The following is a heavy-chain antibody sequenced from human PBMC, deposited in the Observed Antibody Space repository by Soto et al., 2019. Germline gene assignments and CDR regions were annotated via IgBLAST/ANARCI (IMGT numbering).Heavy chain of an antibody. CDR3: AAFNGGVTPSNSFDS. D-gene: IGHD3-16*01. CDR2: IVVGSGNT. J-gene: IGHJ4*02. Sequence: SVKVSCKASGFTFTSSAVQWVRQARGQRLEWIGWIVVGSGNTNYAQKFQERVTITRDMSTSTAYMELSSLRSGDTAVYYCAAFNGGVTPSNSFDSWGQGTLVTVSS. V-gene: IGHV1-58*01. CDR1: GFTFTSSA.